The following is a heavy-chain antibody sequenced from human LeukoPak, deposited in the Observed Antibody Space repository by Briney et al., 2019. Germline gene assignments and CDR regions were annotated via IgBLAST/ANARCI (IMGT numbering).Heavy chain of an antibody. Sequence: ASVKVSCKASGYTFTSYDINWVRQATGQGLEWMGWMNPNSGNTGYAQKFQGRVTITRNTSISTAYMELSSLRSEDTAVYYCARDFSKLRFLEWSGFDPWGQGTLVTVSS. V-gene: IGHV1-8*03. CDR3: ARDFSKLRFLEWSGFDP. J-gene: IGHJ5*02. CDR1: GYTFTSYD. D-gene: IGHD3-3*01. CDR2: MNPNSGNT.